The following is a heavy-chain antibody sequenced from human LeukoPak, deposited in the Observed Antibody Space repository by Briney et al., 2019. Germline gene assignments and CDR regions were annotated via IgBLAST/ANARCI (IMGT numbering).Heavy chain of an antibody. CDR2: IYYSGST. D-gene: IGHD3-3*01. J-gene: IGHJ4*02. V-gene: IGHV4-59*12. CDR1: GGSISSYD. CDR3: ASRSGDFWSGNHDY. Sequence: PSETLSLTCTVSGGSISSYDWSWIRQPPGKGLEWIGYIYYSGSTNYNPSLKSRVTISVDTSKNQFSLKLSSVTAADTAVYYCASRSGDFWSGNHDYWGQGTLVTVSS.